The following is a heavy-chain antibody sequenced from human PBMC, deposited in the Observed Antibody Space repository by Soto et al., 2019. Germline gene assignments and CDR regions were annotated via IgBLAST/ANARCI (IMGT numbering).Heavy chain of an antibody. CDR3: ARLDDGALWPGAIDY. D-gene: IGHD1-26*01. V-gene: IGHV4-39*02. CDR1: RGSISGSGYS. CDR2: ISSKGNI. J-gene: IGHJ4*02. Sequence: QLQLQESGPGLVKPSETLSLSCSVSRGSISGSGYSWAWIRQPPGKGLEWIASISSKGNIYYTPSLKSRVTISVDTTENHFSLKLSSVTAADTAVYFCARLDDGALWPGAIDYWGQGTLVTVSS.